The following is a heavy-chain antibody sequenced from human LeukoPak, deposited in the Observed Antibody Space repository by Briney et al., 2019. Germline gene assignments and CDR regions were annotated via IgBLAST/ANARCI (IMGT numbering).Heavy chain of an antibody. CDR3: ARDRQQRLVTYYYYYMDV. CDR1: GFTFSSYS. V-gene: IGHV3-21*01. Sequence: GGSLRLSCAASGFTFSSYSMNWVRQAPGKGLEWVSSISSSSSYIYYADSVKGRFTISRDNAKNSLYLQMNSLRAEDTAVYYCARDRQQRLVTYYYYYMDVWGKGTTVTVSS. D-gene: IGHD6-13*01. CDR2: ISSSSSYI. J-gene: IGHJ6*03.